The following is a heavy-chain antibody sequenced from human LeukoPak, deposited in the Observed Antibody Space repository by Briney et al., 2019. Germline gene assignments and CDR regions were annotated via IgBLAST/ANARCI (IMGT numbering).Heavy chain of an antibody. D-gene: IGHD3-22*01. CDR2: NNPNSGGT. V-gene: IGHV1-2*02. Sequence: ASVKVSCKASGYTFTGYYMHWVRQAPGQGLEWMGWNNPNSGGTNYAQKFQGRVTMTRDTSISTAYMELSRPRSDDTAVYYCARTYYYDSSGHLPSWGQGTTVTVSS. CDR3: ARTYYYDSSGHLPS. CDR1: GYTFTGYY. J-gene: IGHJ6*02.